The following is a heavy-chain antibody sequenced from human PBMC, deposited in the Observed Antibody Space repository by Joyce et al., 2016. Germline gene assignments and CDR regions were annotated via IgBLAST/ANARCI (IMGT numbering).Heavy chain of an antibody. J-gene: IGHJ4*02. V-gene: IGHV4-34*01. Sequence: QVQLHQWGAGRLKPSETLSLTCAVYGGSFNDHYWSWARQPPGKGLEGIGEISHSGSVNYNPSLKSRVIIAVDTSKNQFSLKVTSVTAADTAVYYCARVGGHFYESDYWGQGTLVTVSS. CDR3: ARVGGHFYESDY. D-gene: IGHD2/OR15-2a*01. CDR2: ISHSGSV. CDR1: GGSFNDHY.